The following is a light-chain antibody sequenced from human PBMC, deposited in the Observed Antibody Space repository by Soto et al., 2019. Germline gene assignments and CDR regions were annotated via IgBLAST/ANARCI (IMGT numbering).Light chain of an antibody. Sequence: QSALTQPASVSGSPGQSITLSCTGTSSDVGAYNSVSWYQQHPGKAPKLIFYDVSTRPSGVSNRFSGSKSGNTASLTISGLQAEDEADYYCSSSTTSTTRVFGTGTKLTVL. CDR2: DVS. CDR3: SSSTTSTTRV. V-gene: IGLV2-14*03. CDR1: SSDVGAYNS. J-gene: IGLJ1*01.